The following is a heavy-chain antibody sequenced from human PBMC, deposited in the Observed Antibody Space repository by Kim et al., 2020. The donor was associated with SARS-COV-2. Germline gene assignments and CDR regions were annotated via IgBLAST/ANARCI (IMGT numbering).Heavy chain of an antibody. D-gene: IGHD4-17*01. J-gene: IGHJ1*01. V-gene: IGHV5-51*01. CDR3: ARRSVTPGAEYFQH. Sequence: SPSFQGQVTISADKSISTAYLQWSSLKASDTAMYYCARRSVTPGAEYFQHWGQGTLVTVSS.